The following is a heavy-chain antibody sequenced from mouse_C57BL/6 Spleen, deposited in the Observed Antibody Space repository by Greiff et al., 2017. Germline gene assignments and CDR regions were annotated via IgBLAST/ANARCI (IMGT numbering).Heavy chain of an antibody. V-gene: IGHV1-52*01. CDR1: GYTFTSYW. Sequence: QVQLQQPGAELVRPGSSVKLSCKASGYTFTSYWMHWVKQRPIQGLEWIGNIDPSDSETHYNQKFKDKATLTVDKSSSTAYMQLSSLTSEDSAVYYCATPNTTVVAPDYWGQGTTLTVSS. CDR2: IDPSDSET. J-gene: IGHJ2*01. CDR3: ATPNTTVVAPDY. D-gene: IGHD1-1*01.